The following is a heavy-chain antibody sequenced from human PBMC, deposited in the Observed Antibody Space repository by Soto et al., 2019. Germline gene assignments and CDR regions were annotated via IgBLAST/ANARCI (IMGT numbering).Heavy chain of an antibody. V-gene: IGHV3-23*01. J-gene: IGHJ6*02. CDR2: IIGSGGRT. CDR3: AKDRIMGSTTFWGMDV. Sequence: EVQLLESGGGLVQPGGSLRLSCAASGFTFSSYAMSWVRQAPGKGLEWVSAIIGSGGRTYYADSVKGRFTISRDNSKNTLYLQMNSLRVEDTAAYYCAKDRIMGSTTFWGMDVWGQGTTVTVSS. CDR1: GFTFSSYA. D-gene: IGHD3-16*01.